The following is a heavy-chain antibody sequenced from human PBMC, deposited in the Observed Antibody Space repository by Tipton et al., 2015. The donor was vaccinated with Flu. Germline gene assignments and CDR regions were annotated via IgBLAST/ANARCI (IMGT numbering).Heavy chain of an antibody. CDR2: IYDTEST. CDR1: GGSISSFY. Sequence: TLSLTCTVSGGSISSFYWSWIRQPPGKGLEWIGYIYDTESTNYNPSLKSRVTISADTSKNQFSLRLSSVTAADTAVYYCASKNYYDVGGWSTTDYWGQGTLVTVSS. J-gene: IGHJ4*02. CDR3: ASKNYYDVGGWSTTDY. V-gene: IGHV4-59*12. D-gene: IGHD3-22*01.